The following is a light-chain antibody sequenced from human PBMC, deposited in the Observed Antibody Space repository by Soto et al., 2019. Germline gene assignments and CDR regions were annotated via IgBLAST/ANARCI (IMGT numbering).Light chain of an antibody. CDR2: DVS. Sequence: ALTQPASVSGSPGQAITISCSGTSSDVGAFNYVSWYQQHPGKAPKLMIYDVSNRPSGVSNRFSGSKSGNTASLTISGLRAEDEADYYCNSYTSNNTYVFGTGTKV. CDR1: SSDVGAFNY. J-gene: IGLJ1*01. V-gene: IGLV2-14*03. CDR3: NSYTSNNTYV.